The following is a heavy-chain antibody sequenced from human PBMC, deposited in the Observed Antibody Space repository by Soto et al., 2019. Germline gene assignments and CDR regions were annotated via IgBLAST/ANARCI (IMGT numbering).Heavy chain of an antibody. V-gene: IGHV4-61*01. CDR2: IYYSGST. D-gene: IGHD3-22*01. CDR3: ARAPIVSTYGMDV. CDR1: GGSVSSGRYY. Sequence: SETLSLTCTVSGGSVSSGRYYWSWIRQPPGKGLEWIGYIYYSGSTNYNPSLKSRVTISVDTSKNQFSLKLSSVTAADTAVYYCARAPIVSTYGMDVWGQGTTVTVSS. J-gene: IGHJ6*02.